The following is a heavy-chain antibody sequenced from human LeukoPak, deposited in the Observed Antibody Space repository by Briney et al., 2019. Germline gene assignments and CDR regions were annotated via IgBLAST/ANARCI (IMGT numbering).Heavy chain of an antibody. Sequence: SETLSLTCTVSGGSISSGSYYWSWIRQPAGKGLEWIGRIYTSGSTNYNPSLKSRVTISVDTSKNQFSLKLSSVTAADTAVYYCARQNTGYSSGLGFDYWGQGTLVTVSS. D-gene: IGHD6-19*01. J-gene: IGHJ4*02. CDR1: GGSISSGSYY. V-gene: IGHV4-61*02. CDR3: ARQNTGYSSGLGFDY. CDR2: IYTSGST.